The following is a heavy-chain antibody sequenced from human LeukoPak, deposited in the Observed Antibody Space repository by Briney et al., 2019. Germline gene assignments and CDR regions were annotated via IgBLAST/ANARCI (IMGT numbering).Heavy chain of an antibody. J-gene: IGHJ3*02. D-gene: IGHD1-26*01. Sequence: SETLSLTCTVSGGSISSYYWSWIRQSPGKGLECIGYIYFTGSTKYNPSLKSRVTISVDTSKNQFSLKLSSVTAADTAVYYCARDGGIVGADVEAFDIWGQGTMVTVSS. CDR1: GGSISSYY. CDR3: ARDGGIVGADVEAFDI. V-gene: IGHV4-59*01. CDR2: IYFTGST.